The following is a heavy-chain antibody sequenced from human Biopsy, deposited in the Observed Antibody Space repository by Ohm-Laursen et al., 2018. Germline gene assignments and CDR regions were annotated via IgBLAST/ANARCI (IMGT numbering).Heavy chain of an antibody. V-gene: IGHV1-69*13. J-gene: IGHJ6*02. D-gene: IGHD1-26*01. CDR2: IIPMFGPV. Sequence: ASVKVSCKASGGTFSSDAITWLRQAPGQGLEWMGGIIPMFGPVNYAQKFQGRVTITADESTSTAYMELSSLRSEDTAVYYCASSNSGTYDVWGQGTTVTVSS. CDR1: GGTFSSDA. CDR3: ASSNSGTYDV.